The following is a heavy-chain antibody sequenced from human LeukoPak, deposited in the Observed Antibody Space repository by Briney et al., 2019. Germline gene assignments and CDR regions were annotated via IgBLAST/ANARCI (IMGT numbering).Heavy chain of an antibody. CDR2: IIPIFGTA. Sequence: ASVQVSCKASGGTFSSYTISWVRQAPGQGLEWMGGIIPIFGTANYAQKFQGRVTITADESTSTAYMELSSLRSEDTAVYYCAAGYCSSTSCYPPDYWGQGTMVTVSS. V-gene: IGHV1-69*13. CDR3: AAGYCSSTSCYPPDY. J-gene: IGHJ4*02. D-gene: IGHD2-2*03. CDR1: GGTFSSYT.